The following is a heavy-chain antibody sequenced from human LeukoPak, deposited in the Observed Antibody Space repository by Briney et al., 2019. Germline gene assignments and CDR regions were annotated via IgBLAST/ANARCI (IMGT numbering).Heavy chain of an antibody. J-gene: IGHJ4*02. V-gene: IGHV4-59*01. CDR1: GGSISSYY. D-gene: IGHD5-24*01. CDR3: ARRRDGYNENYFDY. Sequence: SETLSLTCTVSGGSISSYYWSWIRQPPGKGLEWIGYIYYSGSTNYNPSLKSRVTISVDTSKNQFSLKLSSVTAADTAVYYCARRRDGYNENYFDYWGQGTLVTVSS. CDR2: IYYSGST.